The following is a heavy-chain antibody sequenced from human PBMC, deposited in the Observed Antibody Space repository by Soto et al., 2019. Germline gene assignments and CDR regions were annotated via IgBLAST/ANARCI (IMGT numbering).Heavy chain of an antibody. J-gene: IGHJ4*02. D-gene: IGHD6-6*01. CDR2: IYHTGTT. Sequence: SETLSLTCTVSGDSISSSTYYWGWIRQPPGKGLEWIGCIYHTGTTYYNPSLKSRVTISVDTSKNQYSLKLSSVTAADTAVYYCARPYFSSSSMFDYWGQGTLVT. CDR3: ARPYFSSSSMFDY. V-gene: IGHV4-39*01. CDR1: GDSISSSTYY.